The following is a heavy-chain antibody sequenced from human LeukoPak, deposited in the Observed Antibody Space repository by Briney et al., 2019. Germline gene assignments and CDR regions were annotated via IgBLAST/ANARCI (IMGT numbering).Heavy chain of an antibody. J-gene: IGHJ6*02. CDR3: AREWYSGSFYYGMDV. CDR1: GFTFSSYE. CDR2: ISSSGTTI. D-gene: IGHD1-26*01. Sequence: GGSLRLSCAASGFTFSSYEMNWVRQAPGKGLEWVSYISSSGTTIYYADSVRGRFTISRDNAKNSLSLQMHSLRAEDTAVYYCAREWYSGSFYYGMDVWGQGTTVTASS. V-gene: IGHV3-48*03.